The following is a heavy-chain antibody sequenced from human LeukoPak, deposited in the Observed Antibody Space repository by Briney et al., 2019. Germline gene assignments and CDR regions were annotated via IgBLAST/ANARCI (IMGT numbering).Heavy chain of an antibody. V-gene: IGHV3-66*01. CDR3: ARYSFRD. CDR2: IYSDSRT. Sequence: GGSLRLSCAASGFTVSTNFMSWVRQAPGKGLEWVSVIYSDSRTSYADSVRGRFTISRDNSKNMLHLQMSSLRAEDTAVYYCARYSFRDWGQGTLVTVSS. D-gene: IGHD5-18*01. CDR1: GFTVSTNF. J-gene: IGHJ4*02.